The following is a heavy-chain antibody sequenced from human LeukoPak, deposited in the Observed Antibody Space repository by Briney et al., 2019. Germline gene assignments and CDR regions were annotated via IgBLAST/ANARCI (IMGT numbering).Heavy chain of an antibody. J-gene: IGHJ3*02. Sequence: SETLSLTCTVSGGSISSSSYYWGWIRQPPGKGLEWIGSIYYSGSTYYNPSLKSRVTISVDTSKNQFSLKLSSVTAADTAVYYCASLKLGIYAFDIWGQGTMATVSS. V-gene: IGHV4-39*01. CDR2: IYYSGST. D-gene: IGHD7-27*01. CDR3: ASLKLGIYAFDI. CDR1: GGSISSSSYY.